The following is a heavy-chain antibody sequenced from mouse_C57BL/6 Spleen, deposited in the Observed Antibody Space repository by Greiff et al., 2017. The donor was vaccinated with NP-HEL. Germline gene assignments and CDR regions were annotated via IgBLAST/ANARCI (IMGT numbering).Heavy chain of an antibody. CDR1: GFTFSDYY. D-gene: IGHD1-1*01. Sequence: EVKVVESEGGLVQPGSSMKLSCTASGFTFSDYYMAWVRQVPEKGLEWVANINYDGSSTYYLDSLKSRFIISRDNAKNILYLQMSSLKSEDTATYYCARENYYGSIRYFDVWGTGTTVTVSS. J-gene: IGHJ1*03. CDR2: INYDGSST. CDR3: ARENYYGSIRYFDV. V-gene: IGHV5-16*01.